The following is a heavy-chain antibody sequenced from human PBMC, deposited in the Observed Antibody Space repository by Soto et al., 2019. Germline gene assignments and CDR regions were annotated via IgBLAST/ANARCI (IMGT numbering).Heavy chain of an antibody. J-gene: IGHJ4*02. CDR3: GRGSSGYISSWYYFDY. CDR2: ISGIGGST. Sequence: GGSLRLSCAASGFTFTDYALSWVRQAPGKGLEWVATISGIGGSTYLADSVKGRLSISRDNSKNTVSLLMNSLRAEDTAVYFCGRGSSGYISSWYYFDYWGRGTLVTVSS. V-gene: IGHV3-23*01. CDR1: GFTFTDYA. D-gene: IGHD6-13*01.